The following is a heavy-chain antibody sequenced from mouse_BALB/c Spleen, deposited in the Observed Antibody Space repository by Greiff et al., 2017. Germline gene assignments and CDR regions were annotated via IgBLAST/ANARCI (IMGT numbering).Heavy chain of an antibody. CDR2: IFPGSGNT. CDR1: GYSFTSYY. CDR3: ATELGRLFDY. V-gene: IGHV1-66*01. J-gene: IGHJ2*01. Sequence: QVQLQQSGPELVKPGASVKISCKASGYSFTSYYIHWVKQRPGQGLEWIGWIFPGSGNTKYNEKFKGKATLTADTSSSTAYMQLSSLTSEDSAVYFCATELGRLFDYWGQGTTLTVSS. D-gene: IGHD4-1*01.